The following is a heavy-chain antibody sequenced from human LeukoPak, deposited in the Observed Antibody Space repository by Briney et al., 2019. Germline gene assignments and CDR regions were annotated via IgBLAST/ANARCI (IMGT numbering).Heavy chain of an antibody. CDR1: GFTFNSFW. CDR2: IDEDGKTI. J-gene: IGHJ4*02. CDR3: VSDLCGGDAQ. Sequence: GGSLRLSCAASGFTFNSFWMHWVRQAPGKGLVGVSRIDEDGKTIDYADSVKGRFTISRDNDKCTLDLQMTRLRGDDAVVYYCVSDLCGGDAQWGRRTLATVSS. D-gene: IGHD2-21*02. V-gene: IGHV3-74*01.